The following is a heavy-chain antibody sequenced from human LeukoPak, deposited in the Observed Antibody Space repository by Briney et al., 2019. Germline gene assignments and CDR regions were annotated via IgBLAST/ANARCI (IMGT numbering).Heavy chain of an antibody. Sequence: KPSETLSLTCAVYGGSFSGYYWSWIRQPPGKGLEWIGEINHSGSTNYNPSLKSRVTISVDTSKNQFSLKLSSVTAADTAVYYCARFGRSRLYNIAAAGNRRSWFDPWGQGTLVTVSS. CDR3: ARFGRSRLYNIAAAGNRRSWFDP. J-gene: IGHJ5*02. D-gene: IGHD6-13*01. CDR2: INHSGST. CDR1: GGSFSGYY. V-gene: IGHV4-34*01.